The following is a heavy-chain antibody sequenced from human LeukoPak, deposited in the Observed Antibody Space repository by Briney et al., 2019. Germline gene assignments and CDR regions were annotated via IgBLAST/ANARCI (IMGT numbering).Heavy chain of an antibody. D-gene: IGHD4-17*01. CDR3: ARAGGSTVSHSDY. CDR2: ISSSTSYV. CDR1: GFTFSSYS. J-gene: IGHJ4*02. V-gene: IGHV3-21*01. Sequence: GGSLRLSCAASGFTFSSYSMNWIRQAPGKGLEWVSSISSSTSYVYYADSVKGRFTISKDNAKNSLYLQMNSLRAEDTAVYYCARAGGSTVSHSDYWGQGTLVTVSS.